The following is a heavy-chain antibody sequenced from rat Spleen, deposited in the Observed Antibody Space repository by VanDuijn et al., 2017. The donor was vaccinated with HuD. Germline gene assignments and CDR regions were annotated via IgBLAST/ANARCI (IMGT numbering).Heavy chain of an antibody. V-gene: IGHV5-25*01. CDR1: GFTFDNYY. Sequence: EVQLVESGGGLVQPGRSMQLSCAASGFTFDNYYMAWVRQAPTKGLEWVASISTGGGNTYYRDSVKGRFTISRDNTKNNLYLQMDNLRSEDTATYYCARAGYLRDWYFDFWGPGTMVTVSS. CDR3: ARAGYLRDWYFDF. D-gene: IGHD2-2*01. J-gene: IGHJ1*01. CDR2: ISTGGGNT.